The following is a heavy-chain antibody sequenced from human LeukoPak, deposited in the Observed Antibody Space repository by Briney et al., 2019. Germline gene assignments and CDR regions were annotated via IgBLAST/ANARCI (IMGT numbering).Heavy chain of an antibody. CDR3: ATGSGWYFVGTTNFDY. J-gene: IGHJ4*02. CDR1: GGTFSSYA. CDR2: IIPIFGTA. V-gene: IGHV1-69*05. D-gene: IGHD6-19*01. Sequence: GASVKVSCKASGGTFSSYAISWVRQAPGQGLEWMGGIIPIFGTANYAQKFQGRVTITTDESTSTAYMELSSLRSEDTAVYYCATGSGWYFVGTTNFDYWGQGTLVTVSS.